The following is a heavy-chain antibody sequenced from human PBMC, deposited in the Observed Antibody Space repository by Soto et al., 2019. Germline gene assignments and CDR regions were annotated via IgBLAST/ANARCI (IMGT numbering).Heavy chain of an antibody. V-gene: IGHV3-23*01. Sequence: EVQLLESGGGLVHPGGSLRLSCAASGFTFSSYAMSWVRQAPGKGLEWVAAISGSGGSTYYADSVKGRFTISRDNPKNTLYLQMNSLRAEDTAVYYCARDLVGDYYVTPSYYYGMDVWGQGTTVTVSS. CDR2: ISGSGGST. CDR1: GFTFSSYA. CDR3: ARDLVGDYYVTPSYYYGMDV. J-gene: IGHJ6*02. D-gene: IGHD4-17*01.